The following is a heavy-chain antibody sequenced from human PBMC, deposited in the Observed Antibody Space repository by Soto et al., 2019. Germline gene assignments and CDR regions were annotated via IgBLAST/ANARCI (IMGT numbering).Heavy chain of an antibody. J-gene: IGHJ4*02. CDR1: GFTFSSDA. CDR3: AKGPGPGQWLATGSYFFDY. Sequence: EVQLLDSGGGLVKAGGSLRLSCAASGFTFSSDAMSWVRQGPGKGLEWVSGMSGSGGSTYYADSVKGRFTISRDNSKKTLYLQMNSPRADDTAIYYCAKGPGPGQWLATGSYFFDYWGQGTLVTVSS. D-gene: IGHD6-19*01. CDR2: MSGSGGST. V-gene: IGHV3-23*01.